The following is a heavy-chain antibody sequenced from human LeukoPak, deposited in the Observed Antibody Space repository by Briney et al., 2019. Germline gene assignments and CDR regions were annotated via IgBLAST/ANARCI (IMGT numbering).Heavy chain of an antibody. V-gene: IGHV3-33*01. CDR3: SVAATSYYFDY. CDR2: IWYDGSNK. CDR1: GFTFSSYG. D-gene: IGHD2-15*01. J-gene: IGHJ4*02. Sequence: GGSLRLSCAASGFTFSSYGMHWVRQAPGKGLEWVAVIWYDGSNKYYADSVKGRFTISRDNSKNTLYLQMNSLRAEDTAVYYCSVAATSYYFDYWGQGTLVTVSS.